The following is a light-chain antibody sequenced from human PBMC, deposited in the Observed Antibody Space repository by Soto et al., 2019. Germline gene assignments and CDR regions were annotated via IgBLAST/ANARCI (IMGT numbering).Light chain of an antibody. CDR1: SSDVGGYNY. Sequence: QSALTQPVSVSGSPGQPITISCTGTSSDVGGYNYVSWYQQHPGKAPKLMIYDVSNRPSGVSNRFSGSKSGNTASLTISGLQAEDEADYYCSSYTSSSTLEVFGGGTKLTVL. V-gene: IGLV2-14*01. CDR3: SSYTSSSTLEV. CDR2: DVS. J-gene: IGLJ3*02.